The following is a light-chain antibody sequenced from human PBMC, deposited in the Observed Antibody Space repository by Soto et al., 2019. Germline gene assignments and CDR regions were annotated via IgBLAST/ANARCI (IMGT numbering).Light chain of an antibody. V-gene: IGKV1-12*01. CDR1: QGINIW. Sequence: DIQMTQSPSSVAASAGDRVTITCRASQGINIWLAWYQQKPGKAPKLLIYAASSLQRGVPSRFSGSGSGTDFTLTINSLQPEDFATYYCQHTNAFPLTFGGGTKVEIK. CDR3: QHTNAFPLT. CDR2: AAS. J-gene: IGKJ4*01.